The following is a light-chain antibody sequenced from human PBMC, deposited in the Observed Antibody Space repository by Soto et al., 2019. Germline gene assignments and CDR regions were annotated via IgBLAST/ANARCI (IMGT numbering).Light chain of an antibody. Sequence: DIVMTQSPVTLSVSPGERATLSCKTSHSVSTSLAWYQQKPGQAPRLLVHGASTTAAGVPDTFSGSGSGTDFTLTISSLQSEDFAIYYCQQYDSWPLTFGGGTKVEIK. V-gene: IGKV3D-15*01. CDR3: QQYDSWPLT. CDR2: GAS. J-gene: IGKJ4*01. CDR1: HSVSTS.